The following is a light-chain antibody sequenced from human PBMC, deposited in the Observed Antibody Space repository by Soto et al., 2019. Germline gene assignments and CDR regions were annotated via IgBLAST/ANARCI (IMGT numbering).Light chain of an antibody. CDR3: QQCNNWPLT. CDR1: QSVDND. Sequence: EIVMTQSPATLSVSPGDRATLSCRASQSVDNDLAWYQQKPGQPPRLLIYDASTRATGIPARFSGSQSGTEFTLTISSLLSEDFAVYSCQQCNNWPLTFGGGTKVEIK. V-gene: IGKV3D-15*01. J-gene: IGKJ4*01. CDR2: DAS.